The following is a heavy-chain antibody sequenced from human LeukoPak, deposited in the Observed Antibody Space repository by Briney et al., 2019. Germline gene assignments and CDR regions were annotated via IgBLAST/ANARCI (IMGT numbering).Heavy chain of an antibody. CDR3: AYCSSTSCYYYYYMDV. CDR2: IRYDGSNK. CDR1: GFTFSSYG. Sequence: GGSLRLSCAASGFTFSSYGMHWVRQAPGKGLEWVAFIRYDGSNKYYTDSVKGRFTISRDNSKNTLYLQMNSLRAEDTAVYYCAYCSSTSCYYYYYMDVWGKGTTVTVSS. D-gene: IGHD2-2*01. J-gene: IGHJ6*03. V-gene: IGHV3-30*02.